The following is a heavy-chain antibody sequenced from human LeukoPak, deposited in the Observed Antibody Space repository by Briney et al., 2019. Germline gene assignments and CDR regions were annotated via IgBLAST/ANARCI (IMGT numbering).Heavy chain of an antibody. CDR2: IYYSGST. CDR1: GDSISSSSYY. D-gene: IGHD6-13*01. Sequence: PSETLSLTCTVSGDSISSSSYYWGWIRQPPGKGLEWIGSIYYSGSTYYNPSLKSRVTISVDTSKNQFSLKLSSVTAADTAVYYCARQGYSSTTNNFFDYWGQGTLVTVSS. J-gene: IGHJ4*02. CDR3: ARQGYSSTTNNFFDY. V-gene: IGHV4-39*01.